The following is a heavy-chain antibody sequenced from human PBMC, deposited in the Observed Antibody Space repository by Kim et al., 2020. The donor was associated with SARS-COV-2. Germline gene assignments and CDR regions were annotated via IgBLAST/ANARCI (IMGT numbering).Heavy chain of an antibody. CDR2: ISYDGNYI. CDR1: GFTFSSYA. Sequence: GGSLRLSCAASGFTFSSYAVHWVRQAPGKGLEWVAIISYDGNYIYYADSVKGRFTISRDNSKSTLYLQMNSLRAEDTAVYYCGRDMSPYCSGGSCYTKLDYWGQGTLVTVSS. J-gene: IGHJ4*02. CDR3: GRDMSPYCSGGSCYTKLDY. V-gene: IGHV3-30*04. D-gene: IGHD2-15*01.